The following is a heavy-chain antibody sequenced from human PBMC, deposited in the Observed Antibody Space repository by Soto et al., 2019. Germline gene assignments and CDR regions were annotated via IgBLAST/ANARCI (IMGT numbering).Heavy chain of an antibody. D-gene: IGHD3-9*01. CDR1: GFTFSSYG. V-gene: IGHV3-33*01. CDR3: AREGFDWLFQRGPGAFDI. J-gene: IGHJ3*02. Sequence: GGSLRLSCAASGFTFSSYGMHWVRQAPGKGLEWVAVIWYDGSNKYYADSVKGRFTISRDNSKNTLYLQMNSLRAEDTAVYYCAREGFDWLFQRGPGAFDIWGQGTMVTVSS. CDR2: IWYDGSNK.